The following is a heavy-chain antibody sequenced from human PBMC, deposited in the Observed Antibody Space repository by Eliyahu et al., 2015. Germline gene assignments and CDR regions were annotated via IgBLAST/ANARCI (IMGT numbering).Heavy chain of an antibody. CDR3: ARDVSEYMDV. D-gene: IGHD2-8*01. V-gene: IGHV3-30*01. Sequence: QVQLVESGGGVVQPGRSLRLSCAASGFTFSSYAMHWVRQAPGKGLEWVAVISYDGSNKYYADSVKGRFTISRDNSKNTLYLQMNSLRAEDTAVYYCARDVSEYMDVWGKGTTVTVSS. J-gene: IGHJ6*03. CDR1: GFTFSSYA. CDR2: ISYDGSNK.